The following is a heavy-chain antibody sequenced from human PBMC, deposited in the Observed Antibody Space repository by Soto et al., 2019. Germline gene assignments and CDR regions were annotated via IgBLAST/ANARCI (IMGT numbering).Heavy chain of an antibody. CDR3: AKEYSDFLTAYYGPLNIYYYYSGMDV. D-gene: IGHD3-9*01. CDR2: ITGSGGSK. CDR1: GFTFSSYA. Sequence: PVGSLRLSCQTSGFTFSSYAMSRVRQAPGKGLEWVSSITGSGGSKYNAETVKGRFTNSRDKSENTLYLKMHSLRAEDTVLYYCAKEYSDFLTAYYGPLNIYYYYSGMDVWGQGT. V-gene: IGHV3-23*01. J-gene: IGHJ6*02.